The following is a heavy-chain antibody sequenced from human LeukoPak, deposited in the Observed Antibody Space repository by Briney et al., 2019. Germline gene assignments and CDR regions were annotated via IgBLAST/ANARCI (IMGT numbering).Heavy chain of an antibody. CDR1: GFTFGGYG. D-gene: IGHD1-14*01. CDR3: TRYNNDHFDY. CDR2: IAYDGSGA. J-gene: IGHJ4*02. Sequence: SGRSLRLSCAGSGFTFGGYGMHWFRQTPGKGLEWVAVIAYDGSGAFYADSVKGRFTISRDNSKNTMSVQMDDLRAEDTAVYYCTRYNNDHFDYWGQGTLVTVSS. V-gene: IGHV3-33*01.